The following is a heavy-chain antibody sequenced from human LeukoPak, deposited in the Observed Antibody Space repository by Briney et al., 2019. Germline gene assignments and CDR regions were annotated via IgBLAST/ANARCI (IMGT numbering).Heavy chain of an antibody. CDR1: GGSIISYY. CDR3: ARETEAGAYFDY. CDR2: IYSRGST. Sequence: SETLSLTCTVSGGSIISYYWGWIRQPPGKGLEWIGRIYSRGSTNYNPSLNSRVTMSVDTSKNQFSLKLSSVTAADTAVYYCARETEAGAYFDYWGQGSLVTVSS. J-gene: IGHJ4*02. D-gene: IGHD6-25*01. V-gene: IGHV4-4*07.